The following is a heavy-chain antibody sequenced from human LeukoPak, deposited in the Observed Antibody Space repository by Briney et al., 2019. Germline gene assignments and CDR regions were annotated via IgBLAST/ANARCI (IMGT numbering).Heavy chain of an antibody. CDR1: GFTVSSNY. CDR2: IYSGGNT. D-gene: IGHD3-22*01. Sequence: GGSLRLSCAASGFTVSSNYMSWVRQTPGKGLEWDSVIYSGGNTYYADSVKGRFTISRDNSKNTLYLQMNSLRAEDTAMYYCARKYYYDGSGSDAFDIWGQGTMVTVSS. CDR3: ARKYYYDGSGSDAFDI. V-gene: IGHV3-53*01. J-gene: IGHJ3*02.